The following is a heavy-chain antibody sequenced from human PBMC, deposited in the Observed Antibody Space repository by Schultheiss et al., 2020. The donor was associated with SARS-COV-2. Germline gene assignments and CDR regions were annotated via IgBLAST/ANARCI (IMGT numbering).Heavy chain of an antibody. V-gene: IGHV3-64*04. CDR2: ISSRGDST. CDR3: ARGSNGAFDI. Sequence: GGSLRLSCSASGFPFTLYPMHWVRQAPGRGLEYISLISSRGDSTYYADSVKGRFTISRDNSKNTLYLQMNSLRAQDTAVYYCARGSNGAFDIWGQGTRVTVSS. D-gene: IGHD6-13*01. CDR1: GFPFTLYP. J-gene: IGHJ3*02.